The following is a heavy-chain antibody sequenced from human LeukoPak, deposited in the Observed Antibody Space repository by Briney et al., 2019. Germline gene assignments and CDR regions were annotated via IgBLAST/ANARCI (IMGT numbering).Heavy chain of an antibody. D-gene: IGHD1-26*01. V-gene: IGHV3-23*01. Sequence: GGSLRLSCAASGFTFSSYAMSWVRQAPGKGLEWVSGISGSAGSTYYADSVKGRFTISRDNSKNTLYLQMNSLRAEDTAVYYCAKDKNVSVPGATGGYWGQGTLVTVSS. CDR2: ISGSAGST. CDR1: GFTFSSYA. CDR3: AKDKNVSVPGATGGY. J-gene: IGHJ4*02.